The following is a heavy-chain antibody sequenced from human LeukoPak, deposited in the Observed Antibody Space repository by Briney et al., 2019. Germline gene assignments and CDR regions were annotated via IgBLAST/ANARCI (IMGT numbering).Heavy chain of an antibody. V-gene: IGHV3-23*01. CDR3: AYRWYYFDY. J-gene: IGHJ4*02. D-gene: IGHD4-23*01. CDR2: VTGSGTST. CDR1: GYTFRNDG. Sequence: GGPLDFPCAASGYTFRNDGRTWARQAPGKGLEWVSTVTGSGTSTFYADSVKGRFTISRDNSKITLYLQMNSLRVEDTAVYYCAYRWYYFDYWGQGTLVTVSS.